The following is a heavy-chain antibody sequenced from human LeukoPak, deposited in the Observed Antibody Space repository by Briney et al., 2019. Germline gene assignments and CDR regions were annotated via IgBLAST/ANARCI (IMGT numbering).Heavy chain of an antibody. CDR3: AKGVQWELRYHAFDI. V-gene: IGHV3-9*01. D-gene: IGHD1-26*01. Sequence: GGSLRLSCAASGFTFDDYAMHWVRQAPGKGLEWVSGISWNSGSIGYADSVKGRFTISRDNAKNSLYLQMNSLRAEDTALYYCAKGVQWELRYHAFDIWGQGTMATVSS. CDR1: GFTFDDYA. CDR2: ISWNSGSI. J-gene: IGHJ3*02.